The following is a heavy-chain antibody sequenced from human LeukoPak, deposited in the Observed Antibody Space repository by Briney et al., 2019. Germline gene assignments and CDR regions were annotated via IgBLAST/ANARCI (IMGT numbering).Heavy chain of an antibody. CDR1: GGSISSSSYY. CDR3: ASIAALFDY. Sequence: SETLSLTCTVSGGSISSSSYYWGWIRQPPGKGLEWIGSIYYSGCTYYNPSLKSRVTISVDTSKNQFSLKLSSVTAADTAVYYCASIAALFDYWGQGTLVTVSS. CDR2: IYYSGCT. V-gene: IGHV4-39*01. J-gene: IGHJ4*02. D-gene: IGHD6-13*01.